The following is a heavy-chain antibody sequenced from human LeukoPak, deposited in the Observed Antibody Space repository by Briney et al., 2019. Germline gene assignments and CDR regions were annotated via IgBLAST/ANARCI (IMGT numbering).Heavy chain of an antibody. CDR3: AREGSGTFWSSSGYYFDY. D-gene: IGHD3-22*01. Sequence: SQTLSLTCTVSGGSISSGSYYWSWIRQPPGKGLEWIWYIYCSGSTYYNPSLKSRVIISVDTTKNQFSLKLSSVTAADTAVYYCAREGSGTFWSSSGYYFDYWGQGTLVTVSS. CDR1: GGSISSGSYY. CDR2: IYCSGST. V-gene: IGHV4-31*03. J-gene: IGHJ4*02.